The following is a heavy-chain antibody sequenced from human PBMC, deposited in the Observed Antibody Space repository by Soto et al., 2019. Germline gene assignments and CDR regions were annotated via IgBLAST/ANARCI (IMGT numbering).Heavy chain of an antibody. Sequence: GASVKVSCKASGYTFTSYGISWVRQAPGQGLEWMGWISAYNGNTNYAQKLQGRVTMTTDTSTSTAYMELRSLRSDDTAVYYCAISYYGDETRYSDDWGKGTLVTVAS. J-gene: IGHJ4*02. CDR3: AISYYGDETRYSDD. CDR1: GYTFTSYG. D-gene: IGHD4-17*01. V-gene: IGHV1-18*01. CDR2: ISAYNGNT.